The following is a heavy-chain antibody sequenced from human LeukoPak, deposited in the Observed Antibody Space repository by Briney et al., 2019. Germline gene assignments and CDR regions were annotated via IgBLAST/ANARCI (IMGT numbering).Heavy chain of an antibody. CDR1: GGSFSGYF. CDR3: ARGPPLTYDGSGYYFFDY. V-gene: IGHV4-34*01. Sequence: SETLSLTCAVSGGSFSGYFWTWIRQPPGKGLEWSGEINHGGSTNYNPSLKSRVTISVDTSKNHFSLKLSSLTAADTAVYYCARGPPLTYDGSGYYFFDYWGQGTLVTVSS. D-gene: IGHD3-22*01. CDR2: INHGGST. J-gene: IGHJ4*02.